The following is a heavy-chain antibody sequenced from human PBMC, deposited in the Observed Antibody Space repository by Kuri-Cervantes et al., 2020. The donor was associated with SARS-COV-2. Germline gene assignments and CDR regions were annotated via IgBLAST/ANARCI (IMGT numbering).Heavy chain of an antibody. CDR1: GFIFSSYW. Sequence: GESLKISCAASGFIFSSYWMSWVRQAPGKGLEWVANIKQDGSKKYYVDSVKGRFTISRDNAKNSLYLQMNSLRAEDTAVYYCARGDYCDSSGYYLHYFDYWGQGTLVTVSS. V-gene: IGHV3-7*05. D-gene: IGHD3-22*01. CDR2: IKQDGSKK. J-gene: IGHJ4*02. CDR3: ARGDYCDSSGYYLHYFDY.